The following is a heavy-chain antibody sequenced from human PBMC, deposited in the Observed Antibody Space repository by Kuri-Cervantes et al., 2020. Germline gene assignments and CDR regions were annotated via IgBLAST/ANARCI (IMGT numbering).Heavy chain of an antibody. J-gene: IGHJ6*03. CDR2: ILESAGKK. CDR3: VMGDDFSAREEYYYYYMDV. V-gene: IGHV3-7*02. D-gene: IGHD2/OR15-2a*01. CDR1: GFTFSTYS. Sequence: GGSLRLSCIASGFTFSTYSMAWVRQAPGKGLQWVVNILESAGKKEYVDSVEGRFTISRDNSKNTLYLQMNSLRAEDTAVYYCVMGDDFSAREEYYYYYMDVWGKGTTVTVSS.